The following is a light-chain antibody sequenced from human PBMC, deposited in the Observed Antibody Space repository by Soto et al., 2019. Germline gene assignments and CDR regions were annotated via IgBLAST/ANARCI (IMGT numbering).Light chain of an antibody. CDR3: NSYTSSSTPDV. CDR1: SSDVGTYNY. V-gene: IGLV2-14*01. Sequence: QSALTQPASVSGSPGQSITISCTGTSSDVGTYNYVSWYQHHPGKAPKLMIYEVSNRPSGVSNRFSGSKSGNTASLTISGLQAEDEADYYCNSYTSSSTPDVFGTGTKLTVL. CDR2: EVS. J-gene: IGLJ1*01.